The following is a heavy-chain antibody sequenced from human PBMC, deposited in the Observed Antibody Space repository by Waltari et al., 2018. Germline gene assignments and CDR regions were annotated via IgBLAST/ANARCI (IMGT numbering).Heavy chain of an antibody. J-gene: IGHJ6*03. CDR3: ARVWGNSSFYYYMDV. V-gene: IGHV4-4*07. D-gene: IGHD3-16*01. CDR1: GGSISNYF. Sequence: QVQLQESGPGLVKPSETLSLTCAVSGGSISNYFWSWIRQPAGKGLEWIGRMYITHGSSNDNPSLESRVSMSLDTSKNQFSLRLTSVTAADTAVYYCARVWGNSSFYYYMDVWGKGTTVTIAS. CDR2: MYITHGSS.